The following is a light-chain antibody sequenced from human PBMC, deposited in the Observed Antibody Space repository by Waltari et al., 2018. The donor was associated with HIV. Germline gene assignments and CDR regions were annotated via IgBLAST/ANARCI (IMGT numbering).Light chain of an antibody. CDR2: KAS. CDR1: QSIPNS. CDR3: QQYFSYSFT. J-gene: IGKJ3*01. Sequence: DIQMTQSPSYLSASVGDRVPITCRASQSIPNSLAWYQHKRGSSPKLLIYKASTLQTGVPSRFSGSGSGTEFTLTISSLQPDDFATYYCQQYFSYSFTFGPGTKVDFK. V-gene: IGKV1-5*03.